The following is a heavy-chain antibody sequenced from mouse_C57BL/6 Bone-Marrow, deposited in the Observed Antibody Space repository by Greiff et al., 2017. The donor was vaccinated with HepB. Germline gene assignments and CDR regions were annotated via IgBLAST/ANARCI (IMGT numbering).Heavy chain of an antibody. CDR3: ARGEISYPYAMGY. J-gene: IGHJ4*01. D-gene: IGHD6-1*01. CDR2: ISNLAYSI. Sequence: EVKLQESGGGLVQPGGSLKLSCAASGFTFSDYGMAWVRQAPRKGLEWVAFISNLAYSIYYADTVTGRFTISRENAKNTPYLEMSSLRSEDTAMYYCARGEISYPYAMGYWGQGTSVTVA. CDR1: GFTFSDYG. V-gene: IGHV5-15*01.